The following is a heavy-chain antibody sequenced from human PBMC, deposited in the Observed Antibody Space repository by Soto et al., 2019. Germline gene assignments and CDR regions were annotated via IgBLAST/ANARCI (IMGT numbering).Heavy chain of an antibody. CDR2: IYPGDSDT. CDR3: ARTSAAGKYYYGMDV. Sequence: PGESLKISCKASGYSFTTYWIGWVRQMPGKGLEWMGVIYPGDSDTRYSPSFKGQVTISADKSISTSYLQWSSLKASDTALYYCARTSAAGKYYYGMDVWGQGTTVTVSS. V-gene: IGHV5-51*01. J-gene: IGHJ6*02. CDR1: GYSFTTYW. D-gene: IGHD6-13*01.